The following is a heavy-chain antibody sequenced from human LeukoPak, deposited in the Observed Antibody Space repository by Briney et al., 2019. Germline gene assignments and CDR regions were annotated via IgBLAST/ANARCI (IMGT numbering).Heavy chain of an antibody. J-gene: IGHJ6*02. Sequence: AETLSLTCSVSGGSISSYFWSWIRQPPGKGLEWIGYIYISGSTKYNPSLKSGVIISVETSKKHFSLKLSSVTAADTAVYYCARHASELTLELRAARGYYYDMDVWVQGATATVPS. CDR2: IYISGST. D-gene: IGHD1-7*01. CDR1: GGSISSYF. V-gene: IGHV4-4*08. CDR3: ARHASELTLELRAARGYYYDMDV.